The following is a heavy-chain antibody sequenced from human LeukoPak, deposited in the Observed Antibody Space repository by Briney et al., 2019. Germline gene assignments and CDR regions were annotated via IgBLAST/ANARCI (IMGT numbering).Heavy chain of an antibody. Sequence: SVKVSCKASGGTFTSYAISWVRQAPGQGLEWMGGIIPIFGTANYAQKFQGRVTITADESTSTVYMELSSLRSEDTAVYYCARGYSSSWSYFDYWGQGTLVTVSS. CDR1: GGTFTSYA. J-gene: IGHJ4*02. CDR3: ARGYSSSWSYFDY. D-gene: IGHD6-13*01. CDR2: IIPIFGTA. V-gene: IGHV1-69*13.